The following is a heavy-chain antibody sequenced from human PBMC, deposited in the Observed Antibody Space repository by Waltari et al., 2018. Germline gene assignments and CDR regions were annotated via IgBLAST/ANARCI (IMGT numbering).Heavy chain of an antibody. D-gene: IGHD6-13*01. CDR3: ARCLRIAAAGTHWFDP. CDR2: IIPIFGTA. V-gene: IGHV1-69*12. Sequence: QVQLVQSGAEVKKPGSSVKVSCKASGGTFSSYAISWVREAPGQGLEWMGGIIPIFGTANYAQKFQGRVTITADESTSTAYMELSSLRSEDTAVYYCARCLRIAAAGTHWFDPWGQGTLVTVSS. J-gene: IGHJ5*02. CDR1: GGTFSSYA.